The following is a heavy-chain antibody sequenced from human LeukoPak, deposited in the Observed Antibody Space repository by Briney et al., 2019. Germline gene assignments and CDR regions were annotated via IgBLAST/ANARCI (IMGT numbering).Heavy chain of an antibody. Sequence: GASVKVSCKASGYTFTSYGISWVRQAPGQGLEWMGWISAYNGNTNYAQKLQGRVTITADKSTSTAYMELSSLRSEDTAVYYCARKVPNDSSGYYYRGQFDPWGQGTLVTVSS. V-gene: IGHV1-18*01. J-gene: IGHJ5*02. CDR1: GYTFTSYG. CDR2: ISAYNGNT. CDR3: ARKVPNDSSGYYYRGQFDP. D-gene: IGHD3-22*01.